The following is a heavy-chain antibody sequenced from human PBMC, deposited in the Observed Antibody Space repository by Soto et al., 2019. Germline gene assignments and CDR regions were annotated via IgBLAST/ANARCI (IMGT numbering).Heavy chain of an antibody. CDR3: AKRATAMGENWFDP. D-gene: IGHD5-18*01. V-gene: IGHV3-23*01. J-gene: IGHJ5*02. CDR1: GFTFSSYA. Sequence: PVGSLRLSCAASGFTFSSYAMSWVRQAPGKGLECVAAISGRGGSTYYAGSVKGRFTTSRDNSKNTLYLQMNSLRAEDTAVYYCAKRATAMGENWFDPWGQGTLVTVSS. CDR2: ISGRGGST.